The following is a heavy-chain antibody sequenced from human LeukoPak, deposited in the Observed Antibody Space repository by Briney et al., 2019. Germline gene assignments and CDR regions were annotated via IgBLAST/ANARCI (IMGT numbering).Heavy chain of an antibody. CDR2: IWYDGSNK. D-gene: IGHD4-17*01. CDR1: GFTFSSYG. V-gene: IGHV3-33*01. Sequence: PGGSLRLSCAASGFTFSSYGMHWVRQAPGKGLEWVAVIWYDGSNKYYADSVKGRFTISRDNSKNTLYLQMNSLRAEDTAVYYCARDKGTTVTTPGRYFDYWGQGTLVTVSS. CDR3: ARDKGTTVTTPGRYFDY. J-gene: IGHJ4*02.